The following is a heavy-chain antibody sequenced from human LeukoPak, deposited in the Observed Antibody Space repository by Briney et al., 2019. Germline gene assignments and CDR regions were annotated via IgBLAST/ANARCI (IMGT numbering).Heavy chain of an antibody. D-gene: IGHD2-2*01. CDR2: IRYDGSNK. CDR3: AKDRIVVVPAASDAFDI. Sequence: QLGGSLRLSCAASGFTFSSYGMHWVRQAPGKGLEWVAFIRYDGSNKYYADSVKGRFTISRDNSKNTLYLQMNSLRAEDTAVYYCAKDRIVVVPAASDAFDIWGQGTMVTVSS. J-gene: IGHJ3*02. V-gene: IGHV3-30*02. CDR1: GFTFSSYG.